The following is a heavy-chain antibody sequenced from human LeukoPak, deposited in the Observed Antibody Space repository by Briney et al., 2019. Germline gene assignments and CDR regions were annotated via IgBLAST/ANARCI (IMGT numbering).Heavy chain of an antibody. CDR1: GYTFTGYY. V-gene: IGHV1-2*06. CDR2: INPNSGGT. CDR3: ARDGRLVGATGAPSY. Sequence: ASVKVSCKASGYTFTGYYMHWVRQAPGQGLEWMGRINPNSGGTNYAQKFQGRVTVTRDTSISTAYMELSRLRSDDTAVYYCARDGRLVGATGAPSYWGQGTLVTVSS. D-gene: IGHD1-26*01. J-gene: IGHJ4*02.